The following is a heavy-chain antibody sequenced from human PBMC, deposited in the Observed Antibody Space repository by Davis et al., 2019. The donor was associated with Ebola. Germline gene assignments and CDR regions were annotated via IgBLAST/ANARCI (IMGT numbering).Heavy chain of an antibody. J-gene: IGHJ5*02. CDR2: ISGSGKTT. D-gene: IGHD3-16*01. V-gene: IGHV3-23*01. Sequence: GESLKISCAASGFTFTNVWMHWVRQAPGKGLEWVACISGSGKTTYYADSVEGRFNISRDNSKNTLSLQMNSVRGEDTAVYYCAKDKGFWVPPDWFGPWGQGVQVTVSS. CDR1: GFTFTNVW. CDR3: AKDKGFWVPPDWFGP.